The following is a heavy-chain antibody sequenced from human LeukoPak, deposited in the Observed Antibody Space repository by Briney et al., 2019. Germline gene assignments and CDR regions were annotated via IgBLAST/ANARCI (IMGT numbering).Heavy chain of an antibody. CDR1: GGSFSGYY. CDR2: INHSGST. CDR3: ARSPSYGYSFQHWFDP. D-gene: IGHD5-18*01. V-gene: IGHV4-34*01. J-gene: IGHJ5*02. Sequence: PSETLSLTCAVYGGSFSGYYWSWIRQPPGKGLEWIGEINHSGSTNYNPSLKSRVTISVDTSKNQFSLKLSSVTAADTAVYYCARSPSYGYSFQHWFDPWGQGTLVTVSS.